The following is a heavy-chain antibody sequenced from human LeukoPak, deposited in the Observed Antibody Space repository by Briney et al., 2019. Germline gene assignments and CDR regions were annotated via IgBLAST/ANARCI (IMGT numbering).Heavy chain of an antibody. Sequence: GGSLRLSCAASGFMFSSYAMNWVRQAPGKGLEWVAHIKQDGSESSYVDSVKGRFTISRDNAKNSLFLQMNSLRVEDTAVYYCARDDYSSTWYALYDLWGQGTLVTVSS. J-gene: IGHJ4*02. CDR3: ARDDYSSTWYALYDL. D-gene: IGHD6-13*01. CDR1: GFMFSSYA. V-gene: IGHV3-7*01. CDR2: IKQDGSES.